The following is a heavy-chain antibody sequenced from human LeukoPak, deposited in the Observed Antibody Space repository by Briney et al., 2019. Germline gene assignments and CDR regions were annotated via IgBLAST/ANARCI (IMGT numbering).Heavy chain of an antibody. CDR1: GGCFSGYY. CDR2: INHSGST. Sequence: SESVSLTWAVYGGCFSGYYGSWIRQPPGNWREWIGEINHSGSTNYNPSLKGRVTISVDTSKNQFSLKLSSVTAADTAVYYCASRTLRYFDPITWGQGTMVTVSS. CDR3: ASRTLRYFDPIT. J-gene: IGHJ3*01. V-gene: IGHV4-34*01. D-gene: IGHD3-9*01.